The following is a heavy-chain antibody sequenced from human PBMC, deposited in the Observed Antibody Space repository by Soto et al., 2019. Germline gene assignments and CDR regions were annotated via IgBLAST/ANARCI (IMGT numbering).Heavy chain of an antibody. CDR3: ARGLWFGELKSDPAFDY. Sequence: SETLSLTCAVSGGSISSSNWWSWVRQPPGKGLEWIGEIYHSGSTNYNPSLKSRVTISVDKSKNQFSLKLSSVTAADTAVYYCARGLWFGELKSDPAFDYWGQGTLVTVSS. D-gene: IGHD3-10*01. J-gene: IGHJ4*02. V-gene: IGHV4-4*02. CDR1: GGSISSSNW. CDR2: IYHSGST.